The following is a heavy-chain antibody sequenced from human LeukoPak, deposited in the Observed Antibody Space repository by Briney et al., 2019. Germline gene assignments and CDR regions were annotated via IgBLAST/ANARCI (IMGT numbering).Heavy chain of an antibody. V-gene: IGHV3-74*01. D-gene: IGHD2-2*02. CDR1: GFTFSPYW. CDR3: ARGTALQDY. J-gene: IGHJ4*02. CDR2: INSDGTIT. Sequence: GGSLRLSCAASGFTFSPYWMHWVRQVPGKGLVWVSDINSDGTITHYADSVKGRFTVSRDNAQDTLYLQMNSLRAKDTAVYYCARGTALQDYWGQGTLVTVSS.